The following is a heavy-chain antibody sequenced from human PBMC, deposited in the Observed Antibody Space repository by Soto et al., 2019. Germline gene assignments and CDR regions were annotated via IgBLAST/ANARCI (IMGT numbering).Heavy chain of an antibody. CDR3: ARGNTEVTAGYY. CDR2: IYTGGTT. Sequence: EVQLVESGGGLIQPGGSLRLSCAASGFAVSSSYMSWVRQAPGKGLEWVSVIYTGGTTYYADSVKGRFTISRDNSKNTLYLQMNSLRAEDTAVYYCARGNTEVTAGYYWGQGTLVTVSS. J-gene: IGHJ4*02. V-gene: IGHV3-53*01. D-gene: IGHD2-15*01. CDR1: GFAVSSSY.